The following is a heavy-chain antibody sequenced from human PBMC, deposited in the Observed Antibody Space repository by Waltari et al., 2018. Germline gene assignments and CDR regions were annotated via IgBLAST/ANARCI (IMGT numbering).Heavy chain of an antibody. CDR1: GGSISRGTFY. V-gene: IGHV4-61*02. CDR2: IYSGGTT. J-gene: IGHJ4*02. CDR3: VRDWGGDDLGSV. D-gene: IGHD3-10*01. Sequence: QVQLQESGPRLVTPSQTLSLTCTVSGGSISRGTFYWRWIRQSAGRRLVWIGRIYSGGTTKYNPSLKSRVNISIDRSKNQFFLSLSSATATDSAMYYCVRDWGGDDLGSVWGQGAPVTVSS.